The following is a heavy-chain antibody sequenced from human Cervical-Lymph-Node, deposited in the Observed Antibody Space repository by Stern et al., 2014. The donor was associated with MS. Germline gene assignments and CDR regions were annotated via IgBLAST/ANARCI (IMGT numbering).Heavy chain of an antibody. Sequence: VQLVESGTKIQKPGASVKVSCKASGYTFTAFFIHWVRQVPGQGLEWMGRLNPNSDDPTYAQNFQDRVTLTMETFIVTAYLALSRLTSADTAVYYCAREATRIVVGIDYWGQGTQVTVSS. J-gene: IGHJ4*02. CDR1: GYTFTAFF. D-gene: IGHD3-22*01. CDR2: LNPNSDDP. CDR3: AREATRIVVGIDY. V-gene: IGHV1-2*06.